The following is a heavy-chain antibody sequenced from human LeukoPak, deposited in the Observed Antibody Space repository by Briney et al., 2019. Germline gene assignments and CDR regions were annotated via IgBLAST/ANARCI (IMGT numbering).Heavy chain of an antibody. V-gene: IGHV3-7*01. Sequence: GGSLRLSCVASGFMFSDSWMSWVRQAPGKGLEWVADIDKDGSETDYVDSLSGRFTISRDNDKNSVYLQMDRLRAEDTAVYYCATYTNWVAGDVWGQGTTVSVSS. CDR2: IDKDGSET. CDR3: ATYTNWVAGDV. J-gene: IGHJ6*02. CDR1: GFMFSDSW. D-gene: IGHD3-16*01.